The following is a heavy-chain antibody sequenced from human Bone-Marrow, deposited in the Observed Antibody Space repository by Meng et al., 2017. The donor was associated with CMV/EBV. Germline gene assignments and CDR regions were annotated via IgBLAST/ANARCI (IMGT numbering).Heavy chain of an antibody. J-gene: IGHJ6*02. CDR1: GGSISSSSYY. CDR3: ARDYGVKERSGSYGTNYYYYYGMDV. D-gene: IGHD3-10*01. V-gene: IGHV4-39*02. Sequence: SETLSLTCTVSGGSISSSSYYWGWIRQPPGKGLEWIGSIYYSGSTYYNPSLKSRVTISVDTSKNQFSLKPSSVTAADTAVYYCARDYGVKERSGSYGTNYYYYYGMDVWGQGTTVTVSS. CDR2: IYYSGST.